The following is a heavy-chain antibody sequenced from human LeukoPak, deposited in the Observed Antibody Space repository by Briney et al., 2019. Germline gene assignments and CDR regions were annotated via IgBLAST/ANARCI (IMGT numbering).Heavy chain of an antibody. J-gene: IGHJ5*02. V-gene: IGHV3-21*01. D-gene: IGHD3-22*01. CDR3: ASTKNYYDSSGYYYQGFDP. CDR1: GFTFSSYS. Sequence: GGSLRLSCAASGFTFSSYSMNRVRQAPGKGLEWVSSISSSSSYIYYADSVKGRFTISRDNAKNSLYLQMNSLRAEDTAVYYCASTKNYYDSSGYYYQGFDPWGQGTLVTVSS. CDR2: ISSSSSYI.